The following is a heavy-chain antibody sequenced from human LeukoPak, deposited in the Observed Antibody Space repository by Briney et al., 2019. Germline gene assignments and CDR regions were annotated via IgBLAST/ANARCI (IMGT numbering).Heavy chain of an antibody. Sequence: GGSLRLSCTTSGFTYGDYAMSWLRQAPGKGLEWVGFIRSKIYGGAIKFAASVKGRFTISRDDSKSIAYLKMNRLRIEDTGLYYCARDQLGGDPGDYYYYYMYVWGKGTTVTVSS. D-gene: IGHD2-21*01. V-gene: IGHV3-49*03. J-gene: IGHJ6*03. CDR3: ARDQLGGDPGDYYYYYMYV. CDR2: IRSKIYGGAI. CDR1: GFTYGDYA.